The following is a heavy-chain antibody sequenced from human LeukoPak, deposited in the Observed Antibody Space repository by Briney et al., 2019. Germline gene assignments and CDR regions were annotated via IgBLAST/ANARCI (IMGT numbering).Heavy chain of an antibody. D-gene: IGHD3-3*01. CDR2: MNPNSGNT. CDR3: ARVSRKRSGLDY. Sequence: ASVKVSCKASGYTFTSYDINWVRQATGQGLEWMGWMNPNSGNTGYAQKFQGRVTITTDTSTSTAYMELRSLRSDDTAVYYCARVSRKRSGLDYWGQGTLVTVSS. V-gene: IGHV1-8*03. CDR1: GYTFTSYD. J-gene: IGHJ4*02.